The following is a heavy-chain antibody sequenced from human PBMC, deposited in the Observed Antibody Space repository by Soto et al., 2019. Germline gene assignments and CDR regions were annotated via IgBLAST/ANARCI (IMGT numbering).Heavy chain of an antibody. D-gene: IGHD3-22*01. Sequence: GESLKISCKGSGYSFTSDWIGWVRQMPGKGLEWMGIIYPGDSDTRYSPSFQGQVTISADKSISTAYLQWSSLKASDTAMYYCARHYYYDSSGDYYYGMDVWGQGTTVTVSS. CDR2: IYPGDSDT. CDR3: ARHYYYDSSGDYYYGMDV. CDR1: GYSFTSDW. V-gene: IGHV5-51*01. J-gene: IGHJ6*02.